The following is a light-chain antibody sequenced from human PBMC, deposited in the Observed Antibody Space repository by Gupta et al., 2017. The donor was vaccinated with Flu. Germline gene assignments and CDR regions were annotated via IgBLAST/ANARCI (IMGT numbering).Light chain of an antibody. Sequence: GTLYLSPGERATHSCWASQSVNNNLLTWYQQKTGQDPRLRINGAYSRATGFPDRFSGSGSGTDVTLTTRRLEPEDFAVYYCQHQRSTLYPFGQG. CDR2: GAY. CDR3: QHQRSTLYP. V-gene: IGKV3-20*01. CDR1: QSVNNNL. J-gene: IGKJ2*01.